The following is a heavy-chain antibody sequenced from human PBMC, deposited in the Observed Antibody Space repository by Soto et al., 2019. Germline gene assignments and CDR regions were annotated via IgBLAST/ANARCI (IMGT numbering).Heavy chain of an antibody. CDR2: ISAHNGNT. Sequence: QVHLVQSGAEVKKPGASVKVSCKGSGYAFTTYGITWVRQAPGQGLEWMGWISAHNGNTNYAQKLQGRVTVTRDTSTSTAYMELRSLRSDDTGVYYCARGRYGDYWGQGAQVTVSS. J-gene: IGHJ4*02. CDR3: ARGRYGDY. V-gene: IGHV1-18*01. D-gene: IGHD1-1*01. CDR1: GYAFTTYG.